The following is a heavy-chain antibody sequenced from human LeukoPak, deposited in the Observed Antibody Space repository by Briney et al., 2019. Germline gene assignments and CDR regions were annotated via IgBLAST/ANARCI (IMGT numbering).Heavy chain of an antibody. CDR2: ISSSSSTI. J-gene: IGHJ4*02. V-gene: IGHV3-48*04. CDR3: ARVGCSSTSCPCDY. Sequence: PGGSLRLSWAAPGFTFSSYSMNWVRQAPGKGLEWVSYISSSSSTIYYADSVKGRFTISRDNAKNSLYLQMNSLRAEDTAVYYCARVGCSSTSCPCDYWGQGPLVTVSS. D-gene: IGHD2-2*01. CDR1: GFTFSSYS.